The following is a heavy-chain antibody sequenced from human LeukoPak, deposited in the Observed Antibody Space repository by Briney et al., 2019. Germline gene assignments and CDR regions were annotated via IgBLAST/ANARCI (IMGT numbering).Heavy chain of an antibody. D-gene: IGHD6-13*01. CDR3: ARGAVKGGIAAAGTTAPDY. CDR2: INPNSGGT. Sequence: ASVKVSCKASGYAFTGYYMHWVRQAPGQGLEWMGWINPNSGGTNYAQKFQGRVTMTRDTSISTAYMELSRLRSDDTAVYYCARGAVKGGIAAAGTTAPDYWGQGTLVTVSS. J-gene: IGHJ4*02. CDR1: GYAFTGYY. V-gene: IGHV1-2*02.